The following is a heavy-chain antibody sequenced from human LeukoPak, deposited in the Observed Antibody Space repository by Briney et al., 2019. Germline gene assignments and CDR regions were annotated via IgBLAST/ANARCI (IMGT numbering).Heavy chain of an antibody. CDR3: AKEVGDSSGYYSFDY. CDR1: GFTFSSYS. V-gene: IGHV3-48*01. Sequence: GGSLRLSCAASGFTFSSYSMNWVRQAPGKGLEWVSYISSSSSTIYYADSVKGRFTISRDNSKNTLYLQMNSLRAEDTAVYYCAKEVGDSSGYYSFDYWGQGTLVTVSS. D-gene: IGHD3-22*01. CDR2: ISSSSSTI. J-gene: IGHJ4*02.